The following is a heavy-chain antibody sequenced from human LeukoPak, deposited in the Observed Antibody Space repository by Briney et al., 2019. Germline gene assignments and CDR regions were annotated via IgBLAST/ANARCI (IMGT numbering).Heavy chain of an antibody. Sequence: PWDTLSLTCTVSGGSLSSSYWSWIRQPPGKGLEWIWYIYYSGSTNYNPSLKSRVTISVDTSKNQFSLKLSSVTAADTAVYYCARAYSSGWNYYYYYGMDVWGQGTTVTVSS. V-gene: IGHV4-59*07. D-gene: IGHD6-19*01. CDR1: GGSLSSSY. CDR2: IYYSGST. CDR3: ARAYSSGWNYYYYYGMDV. J-gene: IGHJ6*02.